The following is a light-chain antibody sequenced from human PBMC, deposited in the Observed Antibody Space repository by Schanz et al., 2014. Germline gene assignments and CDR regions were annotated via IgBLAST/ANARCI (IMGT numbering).Light chain of an antibody. CDR1: QSVSSRS. V-gene: IGKV3D-20*02. CDR3: QQRHTWPLT. CDR2: GAS. J-gene: IGKJ5*01. Sequence: EIVLTQSPSTLSLSPGERATLPCRASQSVSSRSLAWYQQKPGQAPRLLIYGASSRATGIPDRFSGSGSGTEFTLTISSLQSEDFAVYYCQQRHTWPLTFGQGTRLDIK.